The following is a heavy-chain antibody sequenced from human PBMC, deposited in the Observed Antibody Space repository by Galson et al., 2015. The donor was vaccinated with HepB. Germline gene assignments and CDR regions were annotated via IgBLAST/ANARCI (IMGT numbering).Heavy chain of an antibody. Sequence: SLRLSCAASGFTFSDYYMNWIRQAPGKGLEWVSYISSGGDTIYYADSVRGRFSISRDNARTSLYLQMNSLRAEDTAVYYCARGTRDGYNWSAFDIWGQGTMVTVSS. D-gene: IGHD5-24*01. CDR2: ISSGGDTI. V-gene: IGHV3-11*01. CDR1: GFTFSDYY. J-gene: IGHJ3*02. CDR3: ARGTRDGYNWSAFDI.